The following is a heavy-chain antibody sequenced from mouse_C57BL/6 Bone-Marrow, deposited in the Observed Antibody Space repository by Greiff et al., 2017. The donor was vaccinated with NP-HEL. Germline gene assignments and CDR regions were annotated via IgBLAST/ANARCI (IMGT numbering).Heavy chain of an antibody. CDR2: IHPNSGST. CDR1: GYTFTSYW. V-gene: IGHV1-64*01. J-gene: IGHJ4*01. CDR3: ARLRQLRLRGYAMDY. Sequence: VQLQQSGAELVKPGASVKLSCKASGYTFTSYWMHWVKQRPGQGLEWIGMIHPNSGSTNYNEKFKSKATLTVDKSSSTAYMQLSSLTSEDSAVYYCARLRQLRLRGYAMDYWGQGTSVTVSS. D-gene: IGHD3-2*02.